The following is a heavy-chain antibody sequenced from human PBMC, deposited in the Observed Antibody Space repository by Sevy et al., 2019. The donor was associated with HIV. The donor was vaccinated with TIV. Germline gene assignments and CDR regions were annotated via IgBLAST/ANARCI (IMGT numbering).Heavy chain of an antibody. CDR3: TLEGLYCTDGSCDSEGFDS. CDR2: IKSLTDGGTI. V-gene: IGHV3-15*01. CDR1: GFRVTNVW. J-gene: IGHJ4*02. D-gene: IGHD2-15*01. Sequence: GGSLRLSCVNFGFRVTNVWMSWVRQAPGKRLEWVGRIKSLTDGGTIDYAPPLKGRFTISRDESKNTLYLQMSSLKIEDTAVYNCTLEGLYCTDGSCDSEGFDSWGQGTLVTVSS.